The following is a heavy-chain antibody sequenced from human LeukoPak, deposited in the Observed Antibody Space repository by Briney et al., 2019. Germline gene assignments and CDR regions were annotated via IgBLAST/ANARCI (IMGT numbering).Heavy chain of an antibody. CDR1: GGSFRGYY. CDR3: ARGVSDQN. J-gene: IGHJ4*02. CDR2: FSHSGST. Sequence: SETLSLTCAVYGGSFRGYYWCWLPQSPGKGLEGIGEFSHSGSTYYNPSLTSRVTISLDTSKIQFALKLTSVTDADTAVYYCARGVSDQNWGQGTLVTVSS. V-gene: IGHV4-34*01.